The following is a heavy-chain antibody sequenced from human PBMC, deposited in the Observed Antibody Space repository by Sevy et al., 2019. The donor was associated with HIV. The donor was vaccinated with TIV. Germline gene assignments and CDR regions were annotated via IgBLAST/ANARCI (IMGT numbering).Heavy chain of an antibody. CDR2: ISGTGTI. Sequence: GESLKISCAASEITFSDHGMNWVRQTPGKGLEWISYISGTGTIYYTYSVKGRFAISRDNGKKLLYLQMNSLRADDTAVYYCARSMISFGGLVDNWGQGTLVTVSS. V-gene: IGHV3-48*01. CDR3: ARSMISFGGLVDN. CDR1: EITFSDHG. J-gene: IGHJ4*02. D-gene: IGHD3-16*02.